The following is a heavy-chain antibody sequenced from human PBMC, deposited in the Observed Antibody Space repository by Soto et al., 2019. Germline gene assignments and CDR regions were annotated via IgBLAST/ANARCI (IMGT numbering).Heavy chain of an antibody. CDR3: ARTEDTGDY. D-gene: IGHD5-18*01. CDR1: GFTFSSYA. V-gene: IGHV3-30-3*01. J-gene: IGHJ4*02. CDR2: ISYDGSNK. Sequence: GGSLRLSCAASGFTFSSYAMHWVRQAPGKGLEWVAVISYDGSNKYYADSVKGRLTISRDNSKNTLYLQMNSLRAEDTAVYYCARTEDTGDYWGQGTLVTVSS.